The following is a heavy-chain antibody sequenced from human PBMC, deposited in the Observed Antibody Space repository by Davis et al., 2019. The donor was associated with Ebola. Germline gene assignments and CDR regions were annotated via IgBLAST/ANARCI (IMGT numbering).Heavy chain of an antibody. CDR2: INHSGST. Sequence: SETLSLTCTVSGDSIGSSSYYWGWIRQPPGKGLEWIGEINHSGSTNYNPSLKSRVTISVDTSKNQFSLKLSSVTAADTAVYYCARGNNYDFWSGRKYGMDVWGQGTTVTVSS. CDR1: GDSIGSSSYY. CDR3: ARGNNYDFWSGRKYGMDV. V-gene: IGHV4-39*07. D-gene: IGHD3-3*01. J-gene: IGHJ6*02.